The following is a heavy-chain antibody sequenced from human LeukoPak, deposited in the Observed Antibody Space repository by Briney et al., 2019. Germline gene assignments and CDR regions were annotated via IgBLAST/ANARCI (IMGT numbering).Heavy chain of an antibody. CDR1: GFTFDNYA. Sequence: PGGSLRLSCAASGFTFDNYAMYWVRQAPGKGLEWVSGITWNSGSIDYADSVKGRLTISRDNANNSLYLQMNSLGPEDMALYYCVKSGSYSSPYYFDYWGQGTLVTVSS. D-gene: IGHD3-10*01. J-gene: IGHJ4*02. CDR2: ITWNSGSI. CDR3: VKSGSYSSPYYFDY. V-gene: IGHV3-9*03.